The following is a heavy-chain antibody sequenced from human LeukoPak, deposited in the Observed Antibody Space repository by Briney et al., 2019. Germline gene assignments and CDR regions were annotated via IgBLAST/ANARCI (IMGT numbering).Heavy chain of an antibody. CDR2: INPNSGGT. D-gene: IGHD1-26*01. V-gene: IGHV1-2*02. J-gene: IGHJ3*02. CDR1: GYTFTGYY. CDR3: AYLLRESQSDAFDI. Sequence: ASVKVSCKASGYTFTGYYMHWVRQAPGQGLEWMGWINPNSGGTNYAQKFQGRVTMTRDTSISTAYMELSRLRSDDTAVYYCAYLLRESQSDAFDIWGQGTMVTVSS.